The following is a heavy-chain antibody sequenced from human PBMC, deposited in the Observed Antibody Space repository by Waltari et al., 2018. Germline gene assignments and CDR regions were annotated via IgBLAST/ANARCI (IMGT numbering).Heavy chain of an antibody. J-gene: IGHJ4*02. CDR2: NYNTGST. CDR1: GYSISSGYY. V-gene: IGHV4-38-2*02. CDR3: ARGDIVLVVFDY. Sequence: QVQLQESGPGLVKPSETLSLTCTVSGYSISSGYYWGWIRQPPGKGLEWIGSNYNTGSTYYNPSRKSRVTISVETSKNQFSLELSSVTGADTAVYYCARGDIVLVVFDYWGQGTLVTVSS. D-gene: IGHD2-8*02.